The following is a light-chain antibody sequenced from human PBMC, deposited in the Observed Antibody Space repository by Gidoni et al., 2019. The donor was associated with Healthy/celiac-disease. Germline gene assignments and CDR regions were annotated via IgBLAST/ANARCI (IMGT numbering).Light chain of an antibody. CDR3: SSYTSSSTLE. CDR1: SSDVGVYNY. CDR2: DVS. J-gene: IGLJ2*01. V-gene: IGLV2-14*01. Sequence: QSALTQPASVSGSPGQSITISCTGTSSDVGVYNYVSWYQQHPGKAPKLMIYDVSNRPSGVSNRFSGSKSGNTASLTISGLQAEDEADYYCSSYTSSSTLEFGGGTKLTVL.